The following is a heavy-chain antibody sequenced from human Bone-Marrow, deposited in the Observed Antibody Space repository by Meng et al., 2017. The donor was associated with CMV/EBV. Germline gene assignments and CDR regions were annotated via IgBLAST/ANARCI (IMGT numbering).Heavy chain of an antibody. CDR1: GFSLNTSGVS. CDR3: AHAYDDFWSGYHLGAFDI. V-gene: IGHV2-5*01. J-gene: IGHJ3*02. D-gene: IGHD3-3*01. Sequence: SGPTLVKPTQTLTLTCTFSGFSLNTSGVSVGWIRQPPGKALEWLALIDWKDDKRYSPSLQTGLTVTKDTSTNEVVLTMTNMDAVDTGTYFCAHAYDDFWSGYHLGAFDIWGQGTLVTVSS. CDR2: IDWKDDK.